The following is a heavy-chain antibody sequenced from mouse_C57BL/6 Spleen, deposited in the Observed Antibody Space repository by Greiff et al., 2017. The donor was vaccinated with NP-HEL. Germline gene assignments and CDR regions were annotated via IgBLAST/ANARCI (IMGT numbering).Heavy chain of an antibody. J-gene: IGHJ4*01. D-gene: IGHD2-3*01. V-gene: IGHV15-2*01. Sequence: QVQLQQSGSELRSPGSSVKLSCKDFDSEVFPIAYMSWVRQKPGHGFEWIGGILPSIGRTIYGEKFEDKATLDADTLSNTAYLELNSLTSEDSAVDSCARNYDCYPYAMDYWGQGTSVTVSS. CDR2: ILPSIGRT. CDR3: ARNYDCYPYAMDY. CDR1: DSEVFPIAY.